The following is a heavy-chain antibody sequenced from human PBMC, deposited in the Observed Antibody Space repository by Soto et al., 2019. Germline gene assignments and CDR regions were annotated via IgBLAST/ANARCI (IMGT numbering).Heavy chain of an antibody. Sequence: SETLSLTCAVYGGSFSGYYWSWIRQPPGKGLEWIGEINHSGSTNYNPSLKSRVTISVDTSKNQFSLKLSSVTAEDTAVYYCATIRFFDWSLPSLYYYYYYGMDVWGQGTTVTVSS. CDR3: ATIRFFDWSLPSLYYYYYYGMDV. CDR2: INHSGST. D-gene: IGHD3-9*01. V-gene: IGHV4-34*01. CDR1: GGSFSGYY. J-gene: IGHJ6*02.